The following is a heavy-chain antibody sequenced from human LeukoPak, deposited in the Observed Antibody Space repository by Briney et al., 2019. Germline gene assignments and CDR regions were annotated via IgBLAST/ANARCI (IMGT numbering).Heavy chain of an antibody. CDR3: ARAGSSSRWVNDY. Sequence: ASVKVSCKASGYIFTGDYMHWVRQAPGQGLEWMGWINPNSGGTNYAQKFQGRVTMTRDTSISTAYMELSRLRSDDTAVFYCARAGSSSRWVNDYWGQGTLVTVSS. CDR1: GYIFTGDY. J-gene: IGHJ4*02. V-gene: IGHV1-2*02. D-gene: IGHD2-15*01. CDR2: INPNSGGT.